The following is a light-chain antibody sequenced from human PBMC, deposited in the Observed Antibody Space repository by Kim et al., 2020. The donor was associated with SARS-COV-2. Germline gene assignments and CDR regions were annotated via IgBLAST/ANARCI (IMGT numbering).Light chain of an antibody. CDR3: QAWDSSLRV. V-gene: IGLV3-1*01. CDR2: QDS. CDR1: KLGDKY. J-gene: IGLJ3*02. Sequence: SVSPGQTASITCSGDKLGDKYACWYQQKPGQSPVLVIYQDSKRPSGIPERFSGSNSGNTATLTISGTQAMDEAHYYCQAWDSSLRVFGGGTKLTVL.